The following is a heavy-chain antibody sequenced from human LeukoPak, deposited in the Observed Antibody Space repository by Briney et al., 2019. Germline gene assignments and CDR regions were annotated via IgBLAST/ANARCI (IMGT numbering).Heavy chain of an antibody. V-gene: IGHV3-23*01. CDR2: ISGSGGTT. CDR3: AKDPSGNYFPKWFGP. J-gene: IGHJ5*02. Sequence: PGGTLRLSCGASGFTFSNYAMSWVRQAPGKGLEWVSAISGSGGTTYYAAPVKGRFTISRDNSNNTLYLQMNSLRAEYTAVKYCAKDPSGNYFPKWFGPWGQGTLVTVSS. D-gene: IGHD1-26*01. CDR1: GFTFSNYA.